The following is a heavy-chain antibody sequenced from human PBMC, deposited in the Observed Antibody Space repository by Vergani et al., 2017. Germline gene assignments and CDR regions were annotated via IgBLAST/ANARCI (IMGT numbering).Heavy chain of an antibody. CDR1: GYSFTSYW. Sequence: EVQLVQSGVEVKKPGESLKISCKASGYSFTSYWIGWVRQMPGKGLEWMGIIYPGDSDTRYSPSFQGQVTISADKSISTAYLQWSSLRASDTAVYYCARHFCGGDCYLYYYYYMDIWGKGTTVTVSS. J-gene: IGHJ6*03. D-gene: IGHD2-21*01. V-gene: IGHV5-51*01. CDR3: ARHFCGGDCYLYYYYYMDI. CDR2: IYPGDSDT.